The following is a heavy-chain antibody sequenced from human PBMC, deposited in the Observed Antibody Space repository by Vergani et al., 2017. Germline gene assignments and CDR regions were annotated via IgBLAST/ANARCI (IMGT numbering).Heavy chain of an antibody. V-gene: IGHV1-69*01. Sequence: QVQLVQSGAEVKKPGSSVKVSCKASGGTFSSYAISWVRQAPGQGLEWMGGIIPIFGTANYAQKFQGRVPITADESTSTAYMELSSLRSEDTAVYYCARDRPNIPPYCSSTSCTYRGWYFDLWGRGTLVTVSS. D-gene: IGHD2-2*01. CDR1: GGTFSSYA. J-gene: IGHJ2*01. CDR2: IIPIFGTA. CDR3: ARDRPNIPPYCSSTSCTYRGWYFDL.